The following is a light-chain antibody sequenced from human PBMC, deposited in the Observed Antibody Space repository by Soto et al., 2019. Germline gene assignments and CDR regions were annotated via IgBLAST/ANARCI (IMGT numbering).Light chain of an antibody. V-gene: IGLV2-14*01. J-gene: IGLJ2*01. CDR3: NSYTSSSTYVV. CDR2: EVS. Sequence: QSVLTQPASVSGSPGQSITISCTGTSSDVGGYTYVSWYQQHPGKAPKLMIYEVSNRPSGVSNRFSGSKSGNTASLTISGLQAEDEADYYCNSYTSSSTYVVFSGGTKLTVL. CDR1: SSDVGGYTY.